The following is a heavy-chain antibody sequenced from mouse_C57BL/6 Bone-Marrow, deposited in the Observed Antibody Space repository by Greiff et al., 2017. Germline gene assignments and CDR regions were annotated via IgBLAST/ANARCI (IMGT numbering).Heavy chain of an antibody. V-gene: IGHV1-54*01. Sequence: LQESGAELVRPGTSVKVSCKASGYAFTNYLIEWVKQRPGQGLEWIGVINPGSGGTNYNEKFKGKATLTAGKSSSTAYMQLSSLTSEDSAVYFCARSKNWDSWFAYWGQGTLVTVSA. CDR2: INPGSGGT. J-gene: IGHJ3*01. CDR3: ARSKNWDSWFAY. D-gene: IGHD4-1*01. CDR1: GYAFTNYL.